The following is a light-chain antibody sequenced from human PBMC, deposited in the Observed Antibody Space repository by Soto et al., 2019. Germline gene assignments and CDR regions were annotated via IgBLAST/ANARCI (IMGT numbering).Light chain of an antibody. CDR3: SSYTRSTTEF. J-gene: IGLJ2*01. CDR2: EVS. Sequence: QSALTQPASVSGSPGQSITISCIGTSSDVGGYNYVSWYQQHPGKAPKLMLYEVSNRPSGVSNRFSGSKSGNTASLTISGLQPEYEADYYCSSYTRSTTEFFGGGTKLTVL. V-gene: IGLV2-14*01. CDR1: SSDVGGYNY.